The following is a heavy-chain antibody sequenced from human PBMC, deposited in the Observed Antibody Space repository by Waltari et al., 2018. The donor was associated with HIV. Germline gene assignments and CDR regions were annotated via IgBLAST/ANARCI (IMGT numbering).Heavy chain of an antibody. Sequence: EVKLEESGGGWFQPGGSLTLTCDASGLPFSFYWLGGVRQAPGKGMEWVANINQAGTERHYVDSVRGRFTISRDNGKTSLFLQMNSLSVEDTAVYYCATTHGSGAYDNDFDYWGQGTLV. J-gene: IGHJ4*02. CDR3: ATTHGSGAYDNDFDY. CDR2: INQAGTER. V-gene: IGHV3-7*01. D-gene: IGHD3-10*01. CDR1: GLPFSFYW.